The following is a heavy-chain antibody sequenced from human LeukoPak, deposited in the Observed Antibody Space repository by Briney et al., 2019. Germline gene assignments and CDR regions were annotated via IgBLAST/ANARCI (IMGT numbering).Heavy chain of an antibody. V-gene: IGHV3-30*03. J-gene: IGHJ4*02. CDR1: GFTFSTYG. Sequence: GRSLRLSCAASGFTFSTYGMHWVRQAPGRGLEWLAIISHDGTNTHYTESVKGRFTVSRDNSKNTLYLQINSLRVEDTAVYYCARDSFHFLDSWGQGTLLTVSS. D-gene: IGHD2/OR15-2a*01. CDR3: ARDSFHFLDS. CDR2: ISHDGTNT.